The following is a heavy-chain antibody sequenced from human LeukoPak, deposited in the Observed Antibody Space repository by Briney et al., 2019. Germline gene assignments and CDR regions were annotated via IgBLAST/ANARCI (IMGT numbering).Heavy chain of an antibody. D-gene: IGHD3-3*02. CDR3: AKAAFSRTSYFDY. CDR1: GFTFSSYS. CDR2: ISSSSSYI. Sequence: GGSLRLSCAASGFTFSSYSMNWVRQAPGKGLEWDSSISSSSSYIYYADSVKGRFTISRDNSKNTLYLQMDSLRADDTAVYYCAKAAFSRTSYFDYWGQGTLVTASS. V-gene: IGHV3-21*04. J-gene: IGHJ4*02.